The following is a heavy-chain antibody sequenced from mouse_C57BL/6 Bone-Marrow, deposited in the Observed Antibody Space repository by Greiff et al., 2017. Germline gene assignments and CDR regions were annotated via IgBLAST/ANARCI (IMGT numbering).Heavy chain of an antibody. D-gene: IGHD3-1*01. CDR3: ARSGGFDGGFAY. Sequence: VQLKESGPELVKPGASVKMSCKASGYTFTDYNMHWVKQSHGKSLEWIGYINPNNGGTSYNQKFKGKATLTVNKSSSTAYMELRSLTSEDSAVYYCARSGGFDGGFAYWGQGTLVTVSA. CDR2: INPNNGGT. CDR1: GYTFTDYN. J-gene: IGHJ3*01. V-gene: IGHV1-22*01.